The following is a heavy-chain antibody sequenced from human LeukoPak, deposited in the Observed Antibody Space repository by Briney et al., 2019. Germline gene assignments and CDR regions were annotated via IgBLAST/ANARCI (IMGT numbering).Heavy chain of an antibody. CDR1: GFTFSGSA. CDR3: TRPMGYQDAFDI. Sequence: PGGSLRLSCAASGFTFSGSAMHWVRQASGKGLEWVGRIRSKANSYATAYAASVKGRFTISRDDSKNTAYLQMNSLKTEDTAVYYCTRPMGYQDAFDIWGQGTMVTVSS. CDR2: IRSKANSYAT. D-gene: IGHD6-13*01. V-gene: IGHV3-73*01. J-gene: IGHJ3*02.